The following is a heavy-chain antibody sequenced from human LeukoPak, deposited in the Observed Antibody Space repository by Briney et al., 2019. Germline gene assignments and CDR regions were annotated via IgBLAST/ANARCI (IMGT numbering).Heavy chain of an antibody. CDR3: AKPLLGRGPDYYYYMDV. D-gene: IGHD7-27*01. CDR2: INWNGGST. J-gene: IGHJ6*03. CDR1: GFTFDDYG. V-gene: IGHV3-20*04. Sequence: GGSLRLSCAASGFTFDDYGMTWVRQAPGKGLEWVSGINWNGGSTVYADSVKGRFTISRDNAKNSLYLQMNSLRAEDTAVYYCAKPLLGRGPDYYYYMDVWGKGTTVTVSS.